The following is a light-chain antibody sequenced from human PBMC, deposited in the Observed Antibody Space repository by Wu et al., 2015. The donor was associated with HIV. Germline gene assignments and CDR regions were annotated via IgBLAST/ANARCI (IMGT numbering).Light chain of an antibody. V-gene: IGKV3-20*01. CDR3: HQFGGSPET. J-gene: IGKJ1*01. Sequence: EIVLTQSPGTLSLSPGERATLSCRTSQNVNNYLAWYQQKPGQAPRLLVYGVSIRPTGIPDRFSGSGSGTDFTLTIDRLEAEDFAVYYCHQFGGSPETFGQGTKVEI. CDR2: GVS. CDR1: QNVNNY.